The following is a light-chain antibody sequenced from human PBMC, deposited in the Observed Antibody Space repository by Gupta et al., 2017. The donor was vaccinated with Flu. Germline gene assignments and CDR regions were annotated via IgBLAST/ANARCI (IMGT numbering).Light chain of an antibody. Sequence: GTLSLSPGQRVTCSCSVIQSVRSSYFTWYQQKPGQTPRLLIYGASSWPTGLPDRFSGSGSVTEFTLTISSLKPEDFAVYYCQQYCSSLSTFGQGTKLEIK. CDR1: QSVRSSY. CDR2: GAS. CDR3: QQYCSSLST. V-gene: IGKV3-20*01. J-gene: IGKJ2*01.